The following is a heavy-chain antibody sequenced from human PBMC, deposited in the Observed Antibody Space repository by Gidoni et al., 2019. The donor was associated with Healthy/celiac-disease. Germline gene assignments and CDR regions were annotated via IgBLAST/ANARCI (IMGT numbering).Heavy chain of an antibody. D-gene: IGHD2-2*01. CDR2: TYHSGST. Sequence: QLQLQESGSGLVKPSQTLSLTCAVAGGPISSGGYPWSWIRQPPGKGLEWIGYTYHSGSTYYNPSLKSRVTISVDRSKNQFSLKLSSVTAADTAVYYCARSSPDCSSTSCPPGHGYYYYGMDVWGQGTTVTVSS. V-gene: IGHV4-30-2*01. CDR1: GGPISSGGYP. J-gene: IGHJ6*02. CDR3: ARSSPDCSSTSCPPGHGYYYYGMDV.